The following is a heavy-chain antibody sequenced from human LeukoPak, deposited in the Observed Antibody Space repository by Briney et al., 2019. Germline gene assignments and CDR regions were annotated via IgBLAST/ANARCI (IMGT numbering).Heavy chain of an antibody. CDR2: INPNAGST. D-gene: IGHD5-18*01. CDR1: GYTFTSYY. V-gene: IGHV1-46*01. J-gene: IGHJ4*02. CDR3: ARAPDNYGIDDY. Sequence: ASVTVSCKASGYTFTSYYMHWVRQAPGQGLEWVGIINPNAGSTSYAEKFQDRVTMTRDTSTSTVYMELSSLRFEDTAVYYCARAPDNYGIDDYWGQGTLVTVSS.